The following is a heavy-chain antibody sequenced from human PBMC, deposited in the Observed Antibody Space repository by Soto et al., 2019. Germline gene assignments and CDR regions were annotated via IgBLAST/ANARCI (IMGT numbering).Heavy chain of an antibody. CDR2: IFSGGTT. CDR3: ARETVPPSYHYYDC. J-gene: IGHJ4*02. V-gene: IGHV3-53*02. Sequence: EVQLVETGGGLIQPGGSLRLSCAASGFTVSSNYMSWVRQAPGRGLEWVSTIFSGGTTHYADSVKGRFTISRDSSKNTLYLQMNSLRAEDTAIYYCARETVPPSYHYYDCWGQGTLVTASS. D-gene: IGHD2-2*01. CDR1: GFTVSSNY.